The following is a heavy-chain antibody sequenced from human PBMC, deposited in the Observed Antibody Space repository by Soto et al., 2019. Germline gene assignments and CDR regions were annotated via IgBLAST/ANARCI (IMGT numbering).Heavy chain of an antibody. V-gene: IGHV4-31*02. D-gene: IGHD6-13*01. Sequence: SETLSLTCSVSGGSISSGDNFWSWIRQYPGKGLEWIGFIYHSGSTYYNPSLKSRVTISVDTSKKQFSLNLSSVTAADTAVYYCARGFGSSSWDYWGQGTPVT. CDR2: IYHSGST. CDR1: GGSISSGDNF. CDR3: ARGFGSSSWDY. J-gene: IGHJ4*02.